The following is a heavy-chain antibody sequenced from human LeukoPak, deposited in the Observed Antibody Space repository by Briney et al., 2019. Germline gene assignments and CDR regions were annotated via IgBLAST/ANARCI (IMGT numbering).Heavy chain of an antibody. V-gene: IGHV4-34*01. CDR1: GGSFSGYY. J-gene: IGHJ3*02. Sequence: PSETLSLTCAVYGGSFSGYYWSWIRQPPGKGLEWIGEINHSGSTNYNPSLKSRVTISVDTSKNQFSLKLSSVTAADTAVYYCARVVAVAGTDIWGQGTMVTVSS. CDR2: INHSGST. CDR3: ARVVAVAGTDI. D-gene: IGHD6-19*01.